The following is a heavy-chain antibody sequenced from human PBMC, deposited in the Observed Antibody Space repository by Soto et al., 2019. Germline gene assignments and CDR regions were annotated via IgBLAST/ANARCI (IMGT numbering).Heavy chain of an antibody. CDR2: ISSSSSTI. CDR3: ARDMEMATIGDYFDY. V-gene: IGHV3-48*02. J-gene: IGHJ4*02. CDR1: GFTFSSYS. Sequence: PGGSLRLSCAASGFTFSSYSMNWVRQAPGKGLEWVSYISSSSSTIYYADSVKGRFTISRDNAKNSLYLQMNSLRDEDTAVYYCARDMEMATIGDYFDYWGQGTLVTVSS. D-gene: IGHD5-12*01.